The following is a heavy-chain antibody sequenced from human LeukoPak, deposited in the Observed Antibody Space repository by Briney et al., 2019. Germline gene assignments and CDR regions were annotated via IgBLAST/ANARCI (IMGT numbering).Heavy chain of an antibody. CDR1: GGSISSYY. D-gene: IGHD3-10*01. Sequence: PSETLSLTCTVSGGSISSYYWSWIRQPPGKGLEWIGYIYYSGSTYYNPPLKSRVTISVDTSKNQFSLKLSSVTAADTAVYYCARDPDGSGTIWGQGTLVTVSS. CDR3: ARDPDGSGTI. J-gene: IGHJ4*02. V-gene: IGHV4-59*12. CDR2: IYYSGST.